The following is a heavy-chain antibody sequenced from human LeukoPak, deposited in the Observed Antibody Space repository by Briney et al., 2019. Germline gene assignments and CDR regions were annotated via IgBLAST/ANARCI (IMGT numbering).Heavy chain of an antibody. Sequence: SETLSLTCTVSGGSVSSSSSFWAWIRQPPGKGLEWIGNVYYSGSTHYNPSLKSRVTISLGMSKNQFSLRLTSVTAADTAMYYCARHGLYQDYGYWGQGTLVTVSS. J-gene: IGHJ4*02. D-gene: IGHD3-16*01. CDR1: GGSVSSSSSF. CDR3: ARHGLYQDYGY. V-gene: IGHV4-39*01. CDR2: VYYSGST.